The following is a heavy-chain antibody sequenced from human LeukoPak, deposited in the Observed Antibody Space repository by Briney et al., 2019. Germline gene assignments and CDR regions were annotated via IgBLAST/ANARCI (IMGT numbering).Heavy chain of an antibody. CDR1: GFTFNSYW. Sequence: GGSLRLSCAASGFTFNSYWMDWVRQAPGKGLEWVANIKQDGSEKYYVDSVKGRFTISRDNAKNSLYLQMNSLRAEDTAVYYCARLEVVGPIYDYYYYMDVWGKGTTVTVSS. D-gene: IGHD2-15*01. CDR3: ARLEVVGPIYDYYYYMDV. V-gene: IGHV3-7*01. CDR2: IKQDGSEK. J-gene: IGHJ6*03.